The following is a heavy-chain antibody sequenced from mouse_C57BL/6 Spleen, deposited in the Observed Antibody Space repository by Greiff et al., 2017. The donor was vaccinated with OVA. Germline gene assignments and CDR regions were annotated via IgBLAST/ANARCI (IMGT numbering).Heavy chain of an antibody. CDR1: GYTFTDYY. Sequence: VQLQQSGPELVKPGASVKISCKASGYTFTDYYMNWVKQSHGKSLEWIGDINPNNGGTSYNQKFKGKATLTVDKSSSTAYMELRSLTSEDSAVYYCASDYGSSYNYFDYWGQGTTLTVSS. J-gene: IGHJ2*01. CDR3: ASDYGSSYNYFDY. V-gene: IGHV1-26*01. D-gene: IGHD1-1*01. CDR2: INPNNGGT.